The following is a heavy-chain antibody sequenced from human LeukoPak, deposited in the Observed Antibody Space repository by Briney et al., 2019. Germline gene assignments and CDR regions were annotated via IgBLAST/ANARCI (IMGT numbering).Heavy chain of an antibody. CDR2: ISWNSGSI. Sequence: GGSLRLSCAASGFTFDDYAMHWVRQAPGKGLEWVSGISWNSGSIGYADSVEGRFTISRDNAKNSLYLQMNSLRAEDTALYYCAKGTVAGTRGAAGTHWGQGTLVTVSS. CDR1: GFTFDDYA. J-gene: IGHJ4*02. D-gene: IGHD6-19*01. V-gene: IGHV3-9*01. CDR3: AKGTVAGTRGAAGTH.